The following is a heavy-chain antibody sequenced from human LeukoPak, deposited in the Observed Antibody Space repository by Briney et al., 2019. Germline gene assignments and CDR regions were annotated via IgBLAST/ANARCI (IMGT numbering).Heavy chain of an antibody. Sequence: GGSLRLSCAASGFTFSSYWMSWARQAPGKGLEWVANIKQDGSEKYYVDSVKGRFTISRDNAKNSLYLQMNSLRAEDTAVYYCARDFLATTVTPIDYWGQGTLVTVSS. J-gene: IGHJ4*02. CDR3: ARDFLATTVTPIDY. CDR2: IKQDGSEK. D-gene: IGHD4-17*01. V-gene: IGHV3-7*01. CDR1: GFTFSSYW.